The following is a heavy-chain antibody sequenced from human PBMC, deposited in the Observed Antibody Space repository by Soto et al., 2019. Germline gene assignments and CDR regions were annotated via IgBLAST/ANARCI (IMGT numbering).Heavy chain of an antibody. J-gene: IGHJ6*02. Sequence: PSETLSLTCAVYGGSFSGYYWSWIRQPPGKGLEWIGEINHSGSTNYNPSLKSRVTISVDTSKNQFSLKLSSVTAADTAVYYCALMADHYYYYGMDVWGQGTTVTVPS. D-gene: IGHD6-19*01. CDR3: ALMADHYYYYGMDV. CDR1: GGSFSGYY. V-gene: IGHV4-34*01. CDR2: INHSGST.